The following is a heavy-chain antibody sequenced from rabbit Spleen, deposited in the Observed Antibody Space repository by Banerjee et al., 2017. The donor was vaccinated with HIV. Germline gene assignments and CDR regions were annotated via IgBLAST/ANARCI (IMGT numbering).Heavy chain of an antibody. J-gene: IGHJ6*01. Sequence: QSLEESGGDLVKPGASLTLTCTAAGFSFNNIYWICWVRQAPGKGLEWIACIDTGSSGFTYSATWATGRFTISKTSSTTVTLQMTSLTVADTATYFCARDTGSSFSSYGMDLWGPGTLVTVS. CDR3: ARDTGSSFSSYGMDL. CDR2: IDTGSSGFT. D-gene: IGHD3-1*01. V-gene: IGHV1S40*01. CDR1: GFSFNNIYW.